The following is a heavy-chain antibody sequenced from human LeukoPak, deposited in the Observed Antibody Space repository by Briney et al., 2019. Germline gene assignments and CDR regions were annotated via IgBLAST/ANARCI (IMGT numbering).Heavy chain of an antibody. Sequence: SETLSLTCTVSGGSISSYYWSWIRQPPGKGLEWIGYIYYSGSTNYNPSLKSRVTISVDTSKNQFSLKLSSVTAADTAVYYCARENRVARHHYTASSQGDYYYYYMDVWGKGTTVTVSS. CDR2: IYYSGST. CDR3: ARENRVARHHYTASSQGDYYYYYMDV. D-gene: IGHD5-18*01. V-gene: IGHV4-59*01. CDR1: GGSISSYY. J-gene: IGHJ6*03.